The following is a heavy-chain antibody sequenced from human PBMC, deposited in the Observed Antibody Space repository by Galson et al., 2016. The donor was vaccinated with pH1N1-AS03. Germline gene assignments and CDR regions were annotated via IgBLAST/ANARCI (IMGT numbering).Heavy chain of an antibody. CDR3: ARVVAGRPFLIDY. J-gene: IGHJ4*02. V-gene: IGHV1-18*04. Sequence: SVKVSCKASGYTFSTYSLHWVRQGPGQGLEWMGWINPYSTNTNYAKKVQDRVTMTADTSTTTAHLDLRNLGSDDTAVYYCARVVAGRPFLIDYWGQGTLVIVSS. CDR1: GYTFSTYS. CDR2: INPYSTNT. D-gene: IGHD6-6*01.